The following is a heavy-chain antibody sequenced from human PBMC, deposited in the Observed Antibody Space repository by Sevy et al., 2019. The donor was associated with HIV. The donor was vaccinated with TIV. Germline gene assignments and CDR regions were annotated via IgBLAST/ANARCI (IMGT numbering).Heavy chain of an antibody. J-gene: IGHJ5*02. Sequence: GGSLRLSCVASGFNFRNFWMSWVRQAPGKGLECVADIKQDGSEAYYVDSVKGRFTISRDNAKNSLYLQMNSLRDEDTAMYFCVRDKEVGDSIIDAWGQGTPVTVSS. D-gene: IGHD1-26*01. CDR3: VRDKEVGDSIIDA. CDR2: IKQDGSEA. V-gene: IGHV3-7*03. CDR1: GFNFRNFW.